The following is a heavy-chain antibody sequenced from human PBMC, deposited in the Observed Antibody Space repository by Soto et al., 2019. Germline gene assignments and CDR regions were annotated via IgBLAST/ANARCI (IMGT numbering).Heavy chain of an antibody. D-gene: IGHD4-17*01. CDR2: INYSGST. Sequence: SETLSLTCTVSGGSISSYYWSWIRQPPGKGLEWIGYINYSGSTNYNPSLKSRVTISVDTSKNQFSLKLSSVTTADTAVYYCARHETPHGDYDYWGQVNLVTVSS. J-gene: IGHJ4*02. CDR3: ARHETPHGDYDY. CDR1: GGSISSYY. V-gene: IGHV4-59*08.